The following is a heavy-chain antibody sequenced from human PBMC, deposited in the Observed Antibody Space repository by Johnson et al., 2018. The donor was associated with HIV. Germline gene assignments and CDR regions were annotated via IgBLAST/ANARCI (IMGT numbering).Heavy chain of an antibody. V-gene: IGHV3-66*01. CDR2: IYSGGST. J-gene: IGHJ3*02. CDR3: ARASIIVTLIVPTGFDI. CDR1: GFTFDDYA. Sequence: VQLVESGGGLVQPGRSLRLSCAASGFTFDDYAMHWVRQAPGKGLEWVSVIYSGGSTYYADSVKGRFTISRDNSTNTLYLQMNSLRAEDTAVYSGARASIIVTLIVPTGFDIWGHGTMVTVSS. D-gene: IGHD2-21*01.